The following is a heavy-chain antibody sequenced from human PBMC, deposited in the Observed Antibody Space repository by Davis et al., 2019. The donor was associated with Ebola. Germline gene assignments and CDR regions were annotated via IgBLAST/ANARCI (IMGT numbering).Heavy chain of an antibody. V-gene: IGHV3-30*03. J-gene: IGHJ4*02. D-gene: IGHD3-16*01. CDR1: GFTFSSYG. CDR2: ISYDGSDK. CDR3: AREGELWITFPDY. Sequence: GESLKISCAASGFTFSSYGMHWVRQAPGKGLEWVAVISYDGSDKYYADSVKGRFTISRDNSRDTLYLQMNSLRAEDTAVYYCAREGELWITFPDYWGQGTLVTVSS.